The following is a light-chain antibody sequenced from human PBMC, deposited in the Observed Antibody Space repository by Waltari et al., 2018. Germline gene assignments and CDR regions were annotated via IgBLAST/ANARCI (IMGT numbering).Light chain of an antibody. CDR2: GNS. CDR3: QSYDSSLSGPPWV. V-gene: IGLV1-40*01. Sequence: QSVLTQPPSVSGAPGQRVTISCTGSSSNIGAGYDVHWYQQLPGTAPKLLIYGNSSRPPGVPGRFAGSKSGTSASLAITGLQAEDEADYYCQSYDSSLSGPPWVFGGGTKLTVL. J-gene: IGLJ3*02. CDR1: SSNIGAGYD.